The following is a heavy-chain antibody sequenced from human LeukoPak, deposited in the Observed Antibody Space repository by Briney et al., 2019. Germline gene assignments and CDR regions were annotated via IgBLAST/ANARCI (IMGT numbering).Heavy chain of an antibody. CDR2: INADGSAI. D-gene: IGHD4-17*01. CDR3: ARDHDYGDYPDAFDI. Sequence: RGAPRLSPAASGFTFISHWMHWVRQAPEKGVVGGSHINADGSAIYYAASVKCRFTISRDNARNTLYLQMNSLRAEDTAVYYCARDHDYGDYPDAFDIWGQGTMVTVSS. CDR1: GFTFISHW. J-gene: IGHJ3*02. V-gene: IGHV3-74*01.